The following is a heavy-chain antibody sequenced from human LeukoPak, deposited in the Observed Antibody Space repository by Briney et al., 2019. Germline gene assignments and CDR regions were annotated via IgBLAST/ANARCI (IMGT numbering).Heavy chain of an antibody. J-gene: IGHJ3*02. D-gene: IGHD5-12*01. Sequence: SETPSLTRSVAVASIRSFFWSWIRQSPGEGLEWVGYVYDNEISKFNHFFESRVTILVDMSKSQFSLTLRSVTAADTALYYCAIGLVLATDDDFYIWGPGKLVTVSS. CDR3: AIGLVLATDDDFYI. CDR2: VYDNEIS. V-gene: IGHV4-59*01. CDR1: VASIRSFF.